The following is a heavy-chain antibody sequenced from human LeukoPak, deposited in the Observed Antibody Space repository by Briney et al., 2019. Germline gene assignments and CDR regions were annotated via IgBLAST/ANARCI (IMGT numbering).Heavy chain of an antibody. CDR1: GFTFSSYA. CDR2: ISSSSSYI. V-gene: IGHV3-21*01. Sequence: PGGSLRLSCAASGFTFSSYAMSWVRQAPGKGLEWVSSISSSSSYIYYADSVKGRFTISRDNAKNSLYLQMNSLRAEDTAVYYCARAPSTYYYGSGSYYTNWGQGTLVTVSS. J-gene: IGHJ4*02. D-gene: IGHD3-10*01. CDR3: ARAPSTYYYGSGSYYTN.